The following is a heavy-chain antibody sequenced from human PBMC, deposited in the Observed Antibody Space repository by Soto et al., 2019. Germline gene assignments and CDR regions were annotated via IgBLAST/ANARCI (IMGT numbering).Heavy chain of an antibody. J-gene: IGHJ1*01. CDR3: AREDHDSSGYYFQH. V-gene: IGHV4-31*03. D-gene: IGHD3-22*01. CDR2: IYYSGST. Sequence: QVQLQESGPGLVKPSQTLSLTCTVSGGSISSGGYYWSWIRQHPGKGLEWIGYIYYSGSTYSNQSLKSRVTISVDTSKNQFSLKLSSVTAADTAVYYCAREDHDSSGYYFQHWGQGTLVTVSS. CDR1: GGSISSGGYY.